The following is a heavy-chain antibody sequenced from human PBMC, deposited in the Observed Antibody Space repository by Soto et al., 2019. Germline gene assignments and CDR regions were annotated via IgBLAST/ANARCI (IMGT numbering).Heavy chain of an antibody. CDR3: ARAYYDSSGWRVFDY. V-gene: IGHV4-59*01. J-gene: IGHJ4*02. CDR1: GGSISSYY. Sequence: SETLSLTCTVSGGSISSYYWSWIRQPPGKGLEWIDYIYYSGSTNYNPSLKSRVTISVDTSKNQFSLKLSSVTAADTAVYYCARAYYDSSGWRVFDYWGQGTLVTVSS. CDR2: IYYSGST. D-gene: IGHD3-22*01.